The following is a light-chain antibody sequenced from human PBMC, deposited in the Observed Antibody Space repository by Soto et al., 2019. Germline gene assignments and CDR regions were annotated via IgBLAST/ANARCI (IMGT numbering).Light chain of an antibody. V-gene: IGKV1-39*01. Sequence: DIQMTQSPSSLSASVGDRVTITCRASQSISNFFHWYQQKPGKAPKLLIYAASSLQRGVPSRISGSGSGTDFTLTISSLQPEDFATYYWEQSYNTPRTFGQGTKVEIK. CDR1: QSISNF. CDR3: EQSYNTPRT. CDR2: AAS. J-gene: IGKJ1*01.